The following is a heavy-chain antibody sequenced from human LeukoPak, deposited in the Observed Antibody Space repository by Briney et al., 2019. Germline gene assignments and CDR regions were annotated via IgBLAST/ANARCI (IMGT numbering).Heavy chain of an antibody. CDR2: IYYSGST. D-gene: IGHD4-17*01. V-gene: IGHV4-39*01. Sequence: PSENLSLTCTVSGGSISSSTYYWRWIRQPPGKGLEWIGSIYYSGSTYNNPSLKSRVTIFVDTSKNQFSLKLSSVTATDTAVYYCARTYGDYDDAFDVWGQGTMVTVSS. CDR3: ARTYGDYDDAFDV. CDR1: GGSISSSTYY. J-gene: IGHJ3*01.